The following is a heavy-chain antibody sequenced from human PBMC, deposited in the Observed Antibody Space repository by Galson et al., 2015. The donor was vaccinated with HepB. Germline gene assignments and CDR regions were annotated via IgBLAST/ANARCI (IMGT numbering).Heavy chain of an antibody. CDR3: AREVGDHGASWFDP. D-gene: IGHD3-16*01. J-gene: IGHJ5*02. CDR1: GYTFTSYA. V-gene: IGHV1-3*01. CDR2: INAGNGNT. Sequence: SVKVSCKASGYTFTSYAMHWVRQAPGQRLEWMGWINAGNGNTKYSQKFQGRITITRDTSASTAYMELSSLRSEDTAVYYCAREVGDHGASWFDPWGQGTLVTVSS.